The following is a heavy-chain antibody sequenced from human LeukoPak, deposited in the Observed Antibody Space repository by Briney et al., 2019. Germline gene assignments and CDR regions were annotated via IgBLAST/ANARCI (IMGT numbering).Heavy chain of an antibody. Sequence: PGGSLRLSCAASEFTVSSNYMSWVRQAPGKGLERVSVIYSGGSTYYADSVKGRFTISRDNSKNTLYLQMNSLRAEDTAVYYCARDLRGPARHYYYFYYMDVWGKGTTVTVSS. D-gene: IGHD6-6*01. V-gene: IGHV3-66*02. CDR2: IYSGGST. CDR3: ARDLRGPARHYYYFYYMDV. CDR1: EFTVSSNY. J-gene: IGHJ6*03.